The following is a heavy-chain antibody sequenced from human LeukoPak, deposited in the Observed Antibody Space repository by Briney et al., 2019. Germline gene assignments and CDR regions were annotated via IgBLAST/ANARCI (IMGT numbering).Heavy chain of an antibody. CDR1: GFTFSSYG. D-gene: IGHD3-16*01. Sequence: GGSLRLSCAASGFTFSSYGMHWVRQAPGKGLEWVAVISYDGSNKYYADSVKGRFTISRDNSKNTLYLQMSSLRAEDTAVYYCAKDRASYDYVWGSSSFDYWGQGTLVTVSS. J-gene: IGHJ4*02. V-gene: IGHV3-30*18. CDR3: AKDRASYDYVWGSSSFDY. CDR2: ISYDGSNK.